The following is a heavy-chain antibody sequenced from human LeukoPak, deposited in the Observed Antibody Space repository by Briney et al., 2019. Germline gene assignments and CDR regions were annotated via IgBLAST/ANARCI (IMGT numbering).Heavy chain of an antibody. CDR1: GFTFNNYA. CDR2: ISGSGGAT. Sequence: GGSLRLSCAASGFTFNNYAMSWVRQAPGKGLEWVSAISGSGGATYYADSVKGRFTISRDNSKNTLFLHMNSLRVEDTAVYYCAKAPAAATKYYYGMVVWGQGTTVTVSS. V-gene: IGHV3-23*01. CDR3: AKAPAAATKYYYGMVV. D-gene: IGHD6-13*01. J-gene: IGHJ6*02.